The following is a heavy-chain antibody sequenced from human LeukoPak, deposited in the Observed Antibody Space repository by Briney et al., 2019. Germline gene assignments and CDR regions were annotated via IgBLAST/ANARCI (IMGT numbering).Heavy chain of an antibody. CDR2: FDPEDGET. CDR3: ATDLGAVTMYGY. V-gene: IGHV1-24*01. Sequence: ASVKVSCKVSGYTLTELSMHWVRQAPGKGLEWMGGFDPEDGETIYAQKFQGRATMTEDTSTDTAYMELSSLRSEDTAVYYCATDLGAVTMYGYWGQGTLVTVSS. CDR1: GYTLTELS. D-gene: IGHD4-17*01. J-gene: IGHJ4*02.